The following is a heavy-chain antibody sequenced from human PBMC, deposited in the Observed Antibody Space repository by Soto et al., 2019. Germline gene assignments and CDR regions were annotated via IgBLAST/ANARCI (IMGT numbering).Heavy chain of an antibody. J-gene: IGHJ4*02. V-gene: IGHV3-23*01. Sequence: GGSLRLSCAASGFTFSRYAMSWVRQAPGKGLEWVSAISGSGGGTYYADSVRGRFTISRDNSKNTLSLQMNSLTAEDTAVYFCAKRRGAGGHFDYWGQGALVTVSS. CDR1: GFTFSRYA. CDR3: AKRRGAGGHFDY. D-gene: IGHD2-15*01. CDR2: ISGSGGGT.